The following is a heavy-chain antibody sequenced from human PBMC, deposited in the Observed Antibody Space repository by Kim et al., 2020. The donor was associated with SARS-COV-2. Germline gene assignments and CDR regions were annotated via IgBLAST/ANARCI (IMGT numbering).Heavy chain of an antibody. CDR1: GFTFDDYA. Sequence: GGSLRLSCAASGFTFDDYAMHWVRQAPGKGLEWVSGISWNSGSIGYADSVKGRFTISRDNAKNSLYLQMNSLRAEDTALYYCAKDEGYGSGNLGMDVWGQGTTVTVSS. D-gene: IGHD3-10*01. CDR2: ISWNSGSI. V-gene: IGHV3-9*01. CDR3: AKDEGYGSGNLGMDV. J-gene: IGHJ6*02.